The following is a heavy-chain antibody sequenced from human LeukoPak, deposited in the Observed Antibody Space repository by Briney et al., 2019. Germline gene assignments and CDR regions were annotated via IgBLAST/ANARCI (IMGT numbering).Heavy chain of an antibody. CDR2: IYPGDSDT. CDR1: GYSFTSYW. V-gene: IGHV5-51*01. J-gene: IGHJ5*02. Sequence: GESLKISCKGSGYSFTSYWIGWVRQMPGKGLEWMGIIYPGDSDTRYSPSFQGQVTISADKSISTAYLQWSSLKASDTAMYYCARHRDLQQLPDSYNWFDPWGQGTLVTVSS. CDR3: ARHRDLQQLPDSYNWFDP. D-gene: IGHD6-13*01.